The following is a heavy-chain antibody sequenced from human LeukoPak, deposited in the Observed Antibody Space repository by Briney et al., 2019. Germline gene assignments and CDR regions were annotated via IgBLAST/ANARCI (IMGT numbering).Heavy chain of an antibody. CDR2: IYYSGST. J-gene: IGHJ3*02. CDR1: GGSISSYY. Sequence: PSETLSLTCTVPGGSISSYYWSWIRQPPGKGLEWIGYIYYSGSTNYNPSLKSRVTISVDTSKNQFSLKLSSVTAADTAVYYCARPLQYHDAFDIWGQGTMVTVSS. CDR3: ARPLQYHDAFDI. D-gene: IGHD4-11*01. V-gene: IGHV4-59*08.